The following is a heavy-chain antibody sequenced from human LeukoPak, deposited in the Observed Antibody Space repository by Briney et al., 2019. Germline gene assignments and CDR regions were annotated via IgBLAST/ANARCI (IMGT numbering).Heavy chain of an antibody. CDR3: ARSTPLSIWFGEQYAFDI. D-gene: IGHD3-10*01. CDR2: INTNTGNP. CDR1: GYTFTSYA. J-gene: IGHJ3*02. Sequence: ASVKGSCKASGYTFTSYAMNWVRQAPGQGLEWMGWINTNTGNPTYAQGFTGRFVFSLDTSVSTAYLQISSLKAGDTAVYYCARSTPLSIWFGEQYAFDIWGQGTMVTVSS. V-gene: IGHV7-4-1*02.